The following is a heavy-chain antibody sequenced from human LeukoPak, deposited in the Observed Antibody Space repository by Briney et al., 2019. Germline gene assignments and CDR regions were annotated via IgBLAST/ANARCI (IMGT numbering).Heavy chain of an antibody. Sequence: PGTSLRLSCAASGFTFSSYAVHWVRQAPGRGLEWVAVISFDGTHDLYADSVKGRFTNSRDNSKNTLYLQMNSLRADETAVYYCARARATVTRISPCDIWGQGTMVTVSS. V-gene: IGHV3-30*04. J-gene: IGHJ3*02. CDR1: GFTFSSYA. CDR2: ISFDGTHD. D-gene: IGHD4-17*01. CDR3: ARARATVTRISPCDI.